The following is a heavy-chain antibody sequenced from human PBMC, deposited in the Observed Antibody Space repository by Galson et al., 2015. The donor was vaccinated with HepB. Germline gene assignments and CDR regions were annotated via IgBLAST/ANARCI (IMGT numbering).Heavy chain of an antibody. CDR2: IDWDDAK. V-gene: IGHV2-70*04. CDR1: GFSLDTRSMR. Sequence: PALVKPTQTLTLTCTFSGFSLDTRSMRVSWLRQPPGKALEWLARIDWDDAKLYNPSLRTRLSMSKDTSKHQVVLTLTNMDPVDTTTYFCARASFSATSGYYEAFDNWGQGTLVIVSS. D-gene: IGHD3-22*01. J-gene: IGHJ4*02. CDR3: ARASFSATSGYYEAFDN.